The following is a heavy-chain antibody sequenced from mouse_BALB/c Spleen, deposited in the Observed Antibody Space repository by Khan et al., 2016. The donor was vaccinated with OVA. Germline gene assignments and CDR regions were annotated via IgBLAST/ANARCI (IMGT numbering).Heavy chain of an antibody. Sequence: EVQLVESGPGLVKPSQSLSLTCTVTGYSITSGYAWNWIRQFPGNKLELMGYISYSGSTSYNPSLRSRISITRDTSKNQFFLQLNSVTTEDTATYYCARKNYYGYAMDYWGQGTSVTVSA. V-gene: IGHV3-2*02. CDR2: ISYSGST. J-gene: IGHJ4*01. CDR1: GYSITSGYA. D-gene: IGHD1-1*01. CDR3: ARKNYYGYAMDY.